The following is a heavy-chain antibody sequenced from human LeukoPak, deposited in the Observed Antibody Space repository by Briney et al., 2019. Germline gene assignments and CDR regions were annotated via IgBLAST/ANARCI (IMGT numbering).Heavy chain of an antibody. CDR1: GFTFSRHL. V-gene: IGHV3-7*01. CDR2: IKQDGSEK. Sequence: GGSLTLSCAVSGFTFSRHLMSWVRQAPGKGLEWLANIKQDGSEKYYVDSVEGRFTISRDNAKNSLYLQMNSLRAEDTAVYYCARSYYGSGTSYGMDVWGQGTMVTVSS. CDR3: ARSYYGSGTSYGMDV. J-gene: IGHJ6*02. D-gene: IGHD3-10*01.